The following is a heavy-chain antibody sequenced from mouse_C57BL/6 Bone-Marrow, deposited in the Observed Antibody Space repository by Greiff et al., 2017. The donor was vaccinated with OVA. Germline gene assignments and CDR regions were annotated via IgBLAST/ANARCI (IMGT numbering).Heavy chain of an antibody. CDR2: IYPRSGNT. CDR1: GYTFTSYG. J-gene: IGHJ4*01. V-gene: IGHV1-81*01. D-gene: IGHD2-4*01. Sequence: QVQLKESGAELARPGASVKLSCKASGYTFTSYGISWVKQRTGQGLEWIGEIYPRSGNTYYNEKFKGKATLTADKSSSTAYMELRSLTSEDSAVYFCARRHDYDGNAMDYWGQGTSVTVSS. CDR3: ARRHDYDGNAMDY.